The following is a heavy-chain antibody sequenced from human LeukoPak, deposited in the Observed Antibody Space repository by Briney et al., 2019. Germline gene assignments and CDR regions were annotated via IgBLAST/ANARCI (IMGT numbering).Heavy chain of an antibody. CDR2: INPNSGGT. CDR1: GYTFTGYY. Sequence: GASVKVSCKASGYTFTGYYMHWVRQAPGQGLEWMGWINPNSGGTNYAKKFQGRVTMTRDTSISTAYMELSRLRSDDTAVYYCARALSPGYCSSTSCRDFDYWGQGTLVTVSS. V-gene: IGHV1-2*02. CDR3: ARALSPGYCSSTSCRDFDY. D-gene: IGHD2-2*03. J-gene: IGHJ4*02.